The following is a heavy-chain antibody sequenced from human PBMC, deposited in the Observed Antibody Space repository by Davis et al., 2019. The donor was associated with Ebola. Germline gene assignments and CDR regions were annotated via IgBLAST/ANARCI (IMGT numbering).Heavy chain of an antibody. CDR3: ARGRKYDDMWGSYRYGLDY. V-gene: IGHV1-8*02. J-gene: IGHJ4*02. CDR2: MKPNSGNT. CDR1: AYTFTSYD. D-gene: IGHD3-16*02. Sequence: AASVKVSCKASAYTFTSYDINWVRQATGQGLEWMGWMKPNSGNTGYAQKFQGRVTMTRNTSISTAYMELSSLRYEDTAEYYCARGRKYDDMWGSYRYGLDYWGQGTLVTVSS.